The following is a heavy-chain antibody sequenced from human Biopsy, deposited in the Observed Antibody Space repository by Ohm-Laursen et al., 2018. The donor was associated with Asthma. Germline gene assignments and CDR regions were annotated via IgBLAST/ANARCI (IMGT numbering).Heavy chain of an antibody. CDR2: INPNSGGT. V-gene: IGHV1-2*06. J-gene: IGHJ4*02. D-gene: IGHD1-26*01. Sequence: ASVKVSCKTSGYTFIGYHIHWVRQAPGQGLEWMGRINPNSGGTNYAQKFQGRVTMTSDTSISTAYMELSRLRSEDTAVYYCATPPVGSISYFDSWGQGTLVTVSS. CDR1: GYTFIGYH. CDR3: ATPPVGSISYFDS.